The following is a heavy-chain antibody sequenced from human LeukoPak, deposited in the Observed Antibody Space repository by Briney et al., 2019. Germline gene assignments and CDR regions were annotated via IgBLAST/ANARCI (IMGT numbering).Heavy chain of an antibody. V-gene: IGHV4-4*07. CDR1: GGSISSDY. Sequence: PSETLSLTCTVSGGSISSDYWSWIRQSAGKGLEWIGRIYTDGSTNYSPSLKSRVTMSVDTSKKQFSLKLNSVTAADTAVYYCTTYRQQLAFDTWGQGTLVTVSS. J-gene: IGHJ4*02. CDR2: IYTDGST. D-gene: IGHD6-13*01. CDR3: TTYRQQLAFDT.